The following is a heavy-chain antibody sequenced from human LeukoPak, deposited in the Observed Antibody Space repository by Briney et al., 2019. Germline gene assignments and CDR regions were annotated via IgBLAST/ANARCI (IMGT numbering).Heavy chain of an antibody. CDR3: ASSPSSSWYLRNFDY. J-gene: IGHJ4*02. Sequence: SETLSLTCTFSGGSIRSYYWSWIRQPAGKGLEWIGRIYTSGSTDYNPSLKSRVTMSVDTSKNQFSLKLSSVTAADTAVYYCASSPSSSWYLRNFDYWGQGTLVTVSS. CDR1: GGSIRSYY. D-gene: IGHD6-13*01. CDR2: IYTSGST. V-gene: IGHV4-4*07.